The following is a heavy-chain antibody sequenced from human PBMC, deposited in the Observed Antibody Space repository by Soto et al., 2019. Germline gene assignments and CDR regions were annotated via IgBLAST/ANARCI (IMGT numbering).Heavy chain of an antibody. CDR1: GFTFRNHA. D-gene: IGHD3-16*01. Sequence: QVQLVESGGGVVQPGGSLRLSCAASGFTFRNHAMHWVRQAPGKGLEGLAVIAYDGSNAFYRDSVKGRFTISRDNSKNTLYLHMNSLRSEDTGVYYCARDRYGNVWGAFDIWGQGTMVTVSS. V-gene: IGHV3-30-3*01. CDR3: ARDRYGNVWGAFDI. CDR2: IAYDGSNA. J-gene: IGHJ3*02.